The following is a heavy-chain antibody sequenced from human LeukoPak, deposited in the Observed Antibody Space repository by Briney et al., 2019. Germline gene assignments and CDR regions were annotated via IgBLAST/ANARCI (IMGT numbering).Heavy chain of an antibody. CDR2: MSHGGTLE. CDR3: AKPRGGAAPQAFDY. D-gene: IGHD6-6*01. CDR1: GFTFSSFG. Sequence: GGSLRLSCTASGFTFSSFGMYWVRQSPGKGLEWEAYMSHGGTLEKYADSVKGRFTISRDNSENTLNMQMNSLRAEDTAVYYCAKPRGGAAPQAFDYWGQGTLVTVSS. V-gene: IGHV3-30*02. J-gene: IGHJ4*02.